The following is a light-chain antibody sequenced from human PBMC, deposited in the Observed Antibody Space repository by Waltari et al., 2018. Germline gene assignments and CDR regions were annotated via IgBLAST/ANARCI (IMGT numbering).Light chain of an antibody. Sequence: QSVLTQPPSASGTPGQRVTISCSGSSSNIASSTIHWYQQLPGTAPKLPMYSDNQRPSGVPDRFSGSKSGTSASLAISGLQSEDEADYYCAAWDDSLNLWVFGGGTELTVL. CDR2: SDN. V-gene: IGLV1-44*01. CDR1: SSNIASST. J-gene: IGLJ3*02. CDR3: AAWDDSLNLWV.